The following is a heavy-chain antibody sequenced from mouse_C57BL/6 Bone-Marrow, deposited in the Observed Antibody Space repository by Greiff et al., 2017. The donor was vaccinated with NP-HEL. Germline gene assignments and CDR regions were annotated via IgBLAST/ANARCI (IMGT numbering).Heavy chain of an antibody. D-gene: IGHD2-3*01. V-gene: IGHV1-61*01. CDR1: GYTFTSYW. Sequence: QVQLQQPGAELVRPGSSVKLSCKASGYTFTSYWMDWVKQRPGQGLEWIGNIYPSDSETHYNQKFKDKATLTVDKSSSTACMQLSSLTSEDSAVYYCASEIYDGYYPSYAMDCWGQGTSVTVSS. CDR2: IYPSDSET. CDR3: ASEIYDGYYPSYAMDC. J-gene: IGHJ4*01.